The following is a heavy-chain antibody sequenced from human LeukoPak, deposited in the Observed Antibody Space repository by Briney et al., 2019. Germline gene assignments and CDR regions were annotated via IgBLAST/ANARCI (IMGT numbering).Heavy chain of an antibody. CDR1: GGSVSSYY. CDR3: VRGGRHDRGGWFDP. CDR2: IYDIGST. J-gene: IGHJ5*02. Sequence: SETLSLTCTVSGGSVSSYYWSWIRQPPGKGLEWIGYIYDIGSTKYNPSLKSRVTMSVDTSKNQFSLKLSSVTAADTAVYYCVRGGRHDRGGWFDPWGQGTLVAVSS. V-gene: IGHV4-59*02. D-gene: IGHD3-16*01.